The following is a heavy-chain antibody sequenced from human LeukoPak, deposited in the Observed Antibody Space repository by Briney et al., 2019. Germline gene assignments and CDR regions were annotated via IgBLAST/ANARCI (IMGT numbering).Heavy chain of an antibody. CDR1: GYTFTGYY. Sequence: ASVKVSCKASGYTFTGYYMHWVRQAPGQGLEWMGWINPNSGGTNYAQKFRGRVTMTRDTSISTAYMELSRLRSDDTAVYYCAREGVTGVNWFDPWGQGTLVTVSS. D-gene: IGHD1-14*01. V-gene: IGHV1-2*02. J-gene: IGHJ5*02. CDR2: INPNSGGT. CDR3: AREGVTGVNWFDP.